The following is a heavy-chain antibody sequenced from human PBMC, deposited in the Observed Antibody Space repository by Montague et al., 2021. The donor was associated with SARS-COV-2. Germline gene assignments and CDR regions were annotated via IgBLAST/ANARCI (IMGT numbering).Heavy chain of an antibody. V-gene: IGHV6-1*01. Sequence: YNDYAVSVKSRITINPDTSKNQFSLQLNSVTPEDAAVYYCARQFPGRGLRYSYYGMDVWGQGTTVTVSS. CDR2: YN. J-gene: IGHJ6*02. D-gene: IGHD3-10*01. CDR3: ARQFPGRGLRYSYYGMDV.